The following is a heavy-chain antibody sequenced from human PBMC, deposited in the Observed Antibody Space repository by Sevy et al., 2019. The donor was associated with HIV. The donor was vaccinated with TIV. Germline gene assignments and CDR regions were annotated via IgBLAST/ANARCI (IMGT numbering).Heavy chain of an antibody. CDR1: GFTFSSYW. Sequence: GGSLRLSCAASGFTFSSYWMSWVRQAPGKGLEWVANIKQDGSEKYYVDSVKGRFTISRDNAKNSLYLQMNSLRAEDTAVYYCAGDEGNYYYYYMDVWGKGTTVTVSS. CDR2: IKQDGSEK. J-gene: IGHJ6*03. V-gene: IGHV3-7*03. CDR3: AGDEGNYYYYYMDV.